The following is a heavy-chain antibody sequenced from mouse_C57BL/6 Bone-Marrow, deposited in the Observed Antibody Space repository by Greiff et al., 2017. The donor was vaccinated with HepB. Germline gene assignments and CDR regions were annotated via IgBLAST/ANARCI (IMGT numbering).Heavy chain of an antibody. CDR1: GYAFTNYL. J-gene: IGHJ3*01. CDR2: INPGSGGT. Sequence: VQLQQSGAELVRPGTSVKVSCKASGYAFTNYLIEWVKQRPGQGLEWIGVINPGSGGTNYNEKFKGKATLTADKSSSTAYMQLSSLTSEDSAVYFCARTDGYYLLFAYWGQGTLVTVSA. V-gene: IGHV1-54*01. CDR3: ARTDGYYLLFAY. D-gene: IGHD2-3*01.